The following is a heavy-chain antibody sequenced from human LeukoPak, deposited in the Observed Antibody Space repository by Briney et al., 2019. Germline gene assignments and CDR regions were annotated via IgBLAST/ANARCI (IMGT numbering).Heavy chain of an antibody. D-gene: IGHD3-22*01. CDR3: ARRWYYDSSGYYGAFWFDP. Sequence: GASVKVSCKASGYTFTSYGISWVRQAPGQGLEWMGWISAYNGNTNYAQKLQGRVTMTTDTSTSTAYMELRSLRSDDTAVYYCARRWYYDSSGYYGAFWFDPWGQGTLVTVSS. CDR2: ISAYNGNT. CDR1: GYTFTSYG. V-gene: IGHV1-18*01. J-gene: IGHJ5*02.